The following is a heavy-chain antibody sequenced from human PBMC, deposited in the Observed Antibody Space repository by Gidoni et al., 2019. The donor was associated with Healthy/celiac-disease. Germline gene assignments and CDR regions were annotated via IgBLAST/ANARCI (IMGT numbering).Heavy chain of an antibody. CDR1: GGAITSGGYY. Sequence: QVQLQESGPGLVTPSQNLSLTCTVSGGAITSGGYYWSWIRQHPGKGLEWIGYIYYSGSTYYNPSLKSRVTISVDTSKNQFSLKLSSVTAADTAVYYCARECGGSCFDAFDIWGQGTMVTVSS. D-gene: IGHD2-15*01. CDR2: IYYSGST. CDR3: ARECGGSCFDAFDI. J-gene: IGHJ3*02. V-gene: IGHV4-31*03.